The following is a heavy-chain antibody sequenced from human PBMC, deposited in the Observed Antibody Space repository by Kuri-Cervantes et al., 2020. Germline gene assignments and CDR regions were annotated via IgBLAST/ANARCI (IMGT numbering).Heavy chain of an antibody. V-gene: IGHV3-20*04. D-gene: IGHD3-3*01. CDR1: GFTFEDYG. CDR2: IDWSGSGT. J-gene: IGHJ4*02. CDR3: GKGVGRGVAGLDG. Sequence: GESLKISCTASGFTFEDYGMAWVRQTPGKGLEWIAGIDWSGSGTGYADSVQGRFTVSRDNAKNSLYLQMNSLRDGDTALYYCGKGVGRGVAGLDGWGRGTLVTVSS.